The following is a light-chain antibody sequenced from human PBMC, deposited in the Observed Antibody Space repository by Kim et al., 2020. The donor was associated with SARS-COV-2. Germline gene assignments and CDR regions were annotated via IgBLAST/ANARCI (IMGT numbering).Light chain of an antibody. J-gene: IGLJ3*02. Sequence: APGKTARSTWGGNNIGSKSVHWYQQKPGQAPVLIINYDSDRPSGIPERFSGSNSGNTATLTISRVEAGDEADYYCQVWDSSSDHRVFGGGTKLTVL. CDR3: QVWDSSSDHRV. V-gene: IGLV3-21*04. CDR1: NIGSKS. CDR2: YDS.